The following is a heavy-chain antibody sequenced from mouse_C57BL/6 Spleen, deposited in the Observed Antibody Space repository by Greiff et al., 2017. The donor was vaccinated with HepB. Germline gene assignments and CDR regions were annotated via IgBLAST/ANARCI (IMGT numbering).Heavy chain of an antibody. Sequence: QVQLQQSGAELVRPGTSVKVSCKASGYAFTNYLIEWVKQRPGQGLEWIGVINPGSGGTNYNEKFKGKATLTADKSSSTAYMHLSSLTSEDSAVYSCARGDYGYDQAWFADWGQGTLVTVSA. CDR3: ARGDYGYDQAWFAD. J-gene: IGHJ3*01. CDR1: GYAFTNYL. CDR2: INPGSGGT. V-gene: IGHV1-54*01. D-gene: IGHD2-2*01.